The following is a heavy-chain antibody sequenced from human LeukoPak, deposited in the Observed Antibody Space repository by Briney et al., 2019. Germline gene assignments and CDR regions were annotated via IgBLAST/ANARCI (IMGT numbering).Heavy chain of an antibody. V-gene: IGHV4-61*01. D-gene: IGHD5-24*01. CDR3: ARAPDGYSSFDY. CDR1: GYSISSGYY. J-gene: IGHJ4*02. Sequence: PSETLSLTCSVSGYSISSGYYWGWIRQPPGKGLEWIGYIYYSGSTNYNPSLKSRVTISVDTSKNQFSLKLSSVTAADTAVYYCARAPDGYSSFDYWGQGTLVTVSS. CDR2: IYYSGST.